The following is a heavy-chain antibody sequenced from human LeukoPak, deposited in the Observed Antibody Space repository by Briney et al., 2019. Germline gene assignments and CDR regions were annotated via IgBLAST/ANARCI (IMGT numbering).Heavy chain of an antibody. CDR3: AKDRGSSWYEYFQH. J-gene: IGHJ1*01. V-gene: IGHV3-23*01. Sequence: PGGSLRLSCVASGFTFNNYAMNWVRQAPGKGLEWLSLISDSPDITYYTDSVKGRFTISRSNSNNTVYLQMNNLRAEDTAVYYCAKDRGSSWYEYFQHWGQGTLVTVSS. D-gene: IGHD6-13*01. CDR1: GFTFNNYA. CDR2: ISDSPDIT.